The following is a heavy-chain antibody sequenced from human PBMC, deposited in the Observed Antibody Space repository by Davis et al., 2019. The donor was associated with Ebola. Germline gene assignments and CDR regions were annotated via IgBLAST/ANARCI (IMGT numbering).Heavy chain of an antibody. D-gene: IGHD3-22*01. CDR3: ARTYYYYSSGYAFDY. CDR1: GFTFSSYA. V-gene: IGHV3-23*01. Sequence: GESLKISCAASGFTFSSYAMSWVRQAPGKGLEWVSSISGSGGSTYYADSVKGRFIISRENAQNSLYLQMNSLRAEDTAVYYCARTYYYYSSGYAFDYWGQGTLVTVSS. CDR2: ISGSGGST. J-gene: IGHJ4*02.